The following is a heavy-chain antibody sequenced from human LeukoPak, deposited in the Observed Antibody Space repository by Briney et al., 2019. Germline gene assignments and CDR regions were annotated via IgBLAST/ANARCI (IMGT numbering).Heavy chain of an antibody. CDR2: IYYSGST. J-gene: IGHJ6*02. Sequence: PSETLSLTCTVSGGSVSSGSYYWSWIRQPPGKGLEWLGYIYYSGSTNYNPSLKSRVTISVDTSKNQFSLKLSSVTAADTAVYYCARDREGDSSGIYYYYYGMDVWGQGTTVTVSS. CDR3: ARDREGDSSGIYYYYYGMDV. CDR1: GGSVSSGSYY. V-gene: IGHV4-61*01. D-gene: IGHD3-22*01.